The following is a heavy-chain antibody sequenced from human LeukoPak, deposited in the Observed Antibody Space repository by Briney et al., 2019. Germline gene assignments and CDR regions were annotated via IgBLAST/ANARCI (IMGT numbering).Heavy chain of an antibody. CDR1: GYTFTSYD. CDR2: MNPNSGNT. D-gene: IGHD5-12*01. Sequence: GASVKVSCKASGYTFTSYDINWVRQATGQGLEWMGWMNPNSGNTGYAQKFQGRVTITRNTSISTAYMELSSLRSEDTAVYYCARGNVVATTRYFDYWGQGTLVTVSS. CDR3: ARGNVVATTRYFDY. J-gene: IGHJ4*02. V-gene: IGHV1-8*03.